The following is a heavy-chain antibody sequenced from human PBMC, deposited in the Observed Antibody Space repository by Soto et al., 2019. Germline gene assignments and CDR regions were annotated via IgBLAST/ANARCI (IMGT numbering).Heavy chain of an antibody. CDR3: ASISWLIGMVDY. Sequence: QLQLQESGPGLVKPSETLSLTCTVSGGSISSSSYYWGWIRQPPGKGLEWIGSIYYSGRTYYNPSLKRRVTISVETSKNQFVLKLSSVTAADTAVYYCASISWLIGMVDYWGQGSLVTVSS. J-gene: IGHJ4*02. V-gene: IGHV4-39*01. CDR1: GGSISSSSYY. D-gene: IGHD5-12*01. CDR2: IYYSGRT.